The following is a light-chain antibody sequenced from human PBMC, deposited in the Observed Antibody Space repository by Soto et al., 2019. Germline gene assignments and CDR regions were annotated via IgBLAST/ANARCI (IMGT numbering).Light chain of an antibody. CDR3: SSYACSYNFI. Sequence: QSALTQPPSAAGSPGQSVTISCTGTSSDVGAYNYVSWYQQLPGKAPKLVIYEVSKRPSGVPDRFSGSTSGNTASLTVSGLQAEDEADYYCSSYACSYNFIFGGGTKVTVL. V-gene: IGLV2-8*01. CDR1: SSDVGAYNY. CDR2: EVS. J-gene: IGLJ2*01.